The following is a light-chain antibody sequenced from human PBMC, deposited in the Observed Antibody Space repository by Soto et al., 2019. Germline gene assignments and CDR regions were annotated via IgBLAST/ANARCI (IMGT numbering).Light chain of an antibody. V-gene: IGKV3-15*01. CDR3: QQYNNWPVT. CDR1: QSVSXN. J-gene: IGKJ5*01. CDR2: GAS. Sequence: EIVMTQSPATLSVSPGERATLSCRASQSVSXNLAWYQQXXXXAPRLLIYGASTRATGIPARFSGSGSGTEFTLTISSLQSEDFAVYYCQQYNNWPVTFGQGTRLEIK.